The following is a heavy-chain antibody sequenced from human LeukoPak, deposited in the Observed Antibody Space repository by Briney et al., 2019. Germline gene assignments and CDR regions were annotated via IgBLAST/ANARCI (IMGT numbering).Heavy chain of an antibody. V-gene: IGHV4-34*01. CDR3: ARLVLRRSYYYGSGSSGDY. CDR1: GRSFSGYY. Sequence: PSETLSLTCAVYGRSFSGYYWSWIRQPPGKGLEWIGEINHSGSTNYNPSLKSRVTISVDTSKNQFSLKLSSVTAADTAVYYCARLVLRRSYYYGSGSSGDYWGQGTLVTVSS. CDR2: INHSGST. D-gene: IGHD3-10*01. J-gene: IGHJ4*02.